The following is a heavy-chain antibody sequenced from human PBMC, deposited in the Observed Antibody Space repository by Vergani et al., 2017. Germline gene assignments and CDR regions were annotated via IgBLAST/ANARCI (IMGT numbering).Heavy chain of an antibody. V-gene: IGHV3-53*01. CDR3: ARDVRIAAAPGHYYYGMDV. Sequence: EVQLVESGGGLIQPGGSLRLSCAASGFTVSSNYMSWVRQAPGKGLEWVSVIYSGGSTYYADSVKGRFTISRDNSKNTLYLQMNSLRAEDTAVYYCARDVRIAAAPGHYYYGMDVWGQGTTVTVSS. CDR2: IYSGGST. CDR1: GFTVSSNY. J-gene: IGHJ6*02. D-gene: IGHD6-13*01.